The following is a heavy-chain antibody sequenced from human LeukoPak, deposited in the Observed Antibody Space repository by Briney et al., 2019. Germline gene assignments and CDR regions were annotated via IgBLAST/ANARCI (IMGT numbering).Heavy chain of an antibody. Sequence: ASVKVSCKASGYTFTGYYMHWVRQAPGQGLEWMGWINPNSGGTNYAQKFQGRVTMTRDASTSTVYMELSSLRSEDTAVYYCATLRGYSYGYNYCGMDVWGQGTTVTVSS. CDR3: ATLRGYSYGYNYCGMDV. J-gene: IGHJ6*02. CDR2: INPNSGGT. D-gene: IGHD5-18*01. CDR1: GYTFTGYY. V-gene: IGHV1-2*02.